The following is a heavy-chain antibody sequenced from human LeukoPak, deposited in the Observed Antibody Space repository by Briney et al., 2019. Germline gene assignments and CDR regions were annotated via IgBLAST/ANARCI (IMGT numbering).Heavy chain of an antibody. V-gene: IGHV3-33*06. CDR2: IWPDGSNK. CDR1: GFTFSSYG. J-gene: IGHJ4*02. CDR3: AKSRSGSANWALQVFDN. Sequence: GGSLRLSCAASGFTFSSYGMHWVRQAPGKGLEWVAVIWPDGSNKYYAGSVKGRFTISRDDSNNSLFVQMNSLRAEDTAVYFCAKSRSGSANWALQVFDNWGQGALVTVSS. D-gene: IGHD1-1*01.